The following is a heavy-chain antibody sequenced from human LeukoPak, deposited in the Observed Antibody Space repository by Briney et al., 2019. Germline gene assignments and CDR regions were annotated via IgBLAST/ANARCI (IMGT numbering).Heavy chain of an antibody. Sequence: SETLSLTCTVYDGSISSYYWSWIRQPAGKGLELVAFTNTSGSTKANPSLKSRVTISVDTSKNQFSLKLSSVTAADTAVYYCAREATYYYDSSGYYYGDWFDPWGQGTLVTVSS. D-gene: IGHD3-22*01. V-gene: IGHV4-4*07. J-gene: IGHJ5*02. CDR3: AREATYYYDSSGYYYGDWFDP. CDR2: TNTSGST. CDR1: DGSISSYY.